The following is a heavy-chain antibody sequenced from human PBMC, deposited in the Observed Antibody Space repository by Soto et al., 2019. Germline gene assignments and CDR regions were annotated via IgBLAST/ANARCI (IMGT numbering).Heavy chain of an antibody. Sequence: QVQLQQWGAGLLKPSETLSLTCVVSGGSLSDYFWSWIRQPPGMALEWIGEINHLGSINYNPSLKSRVTMSVDTSKNQFSLTLNSVTAADTATYYCARGGISHWAYFYYMDVWVRGTTVTVSS. CDR1: GGSLSDYF. D-gene: IGHD2-21*01. J-gene: IGHJ6*03. CDR2: INHLGSI. CDR3: ARGGISHWAYFYYMDV. V-gene: IGHV4-34*01.